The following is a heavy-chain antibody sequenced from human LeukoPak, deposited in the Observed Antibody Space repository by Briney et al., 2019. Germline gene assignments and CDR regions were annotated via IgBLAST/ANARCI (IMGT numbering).Heavy chain of an antibody. J-gene: IGHJ6*02. CDR2: ISYDGNKK. D-gene: IGHD3-10*01. CDR1: GFTFNSYG. CDR3: AKDRVFYYYYYGMDV. V-gene: IGHV3-30*18. Sequence: GGSLRLSCAASGFTFNSYGMHWVRQAPGKGLEWVAVISYDGNKKDYADSVKGRFTISRDNSKNTLYLQMNSLRTEDTAVYYCAKDRVFYYYYYGMDVWGQGTTVTVSS.